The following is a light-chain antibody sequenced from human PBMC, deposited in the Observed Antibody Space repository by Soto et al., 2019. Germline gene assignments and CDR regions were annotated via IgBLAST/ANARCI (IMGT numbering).Light chain of an antibody. CDR2: QDS. CDR3: QAWDRSIL. V-gene: IGLV3-1*01. CDR1: KLGDKY. J-gene: IGLJ1*01. Sequence: SYDLTQPPSVSVSPGQTASITCSGDKLGDKYACWYQQKPGQSPVLVIYQDSKRPSGIPERFSGSNSGNTATLTISGTQAMDEADYYCQAWDRSILFGTGTKVTVL.